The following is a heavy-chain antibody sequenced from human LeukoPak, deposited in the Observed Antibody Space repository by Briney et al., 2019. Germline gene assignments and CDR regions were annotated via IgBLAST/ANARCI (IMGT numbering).Heavy chain of an antibody. CDR3: ARQWLFDY. D-gene: IGHD6-19*01. Sequence: HGESLQISCKGSGYNFASYWIGWVRQMPGKGLEWMGIINPADSDTRYSPSFQGQVTISADKSIGTTYLQWTSLKASDTAMYYCARQWLFDYWGQGTLVTVSS. V-gene: IGHV5-51*01. CDR1: GYNFASYW. J-gene: IGHJ4*02. CDR2: INPADSDT.